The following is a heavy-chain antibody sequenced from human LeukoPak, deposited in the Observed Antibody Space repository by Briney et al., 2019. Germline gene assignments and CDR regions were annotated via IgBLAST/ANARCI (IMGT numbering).Heavy chain of an antibody. CDR1: GFTFSNYG. CDR3: AKDLRDGYPYYFDY. Sequence: GGSLRLSCAASGFTFSNYGMHWVRQAPGKGLEWVAVISYDGSNKYYADSVKGRFTISRDNSKNTLYLQMNSLRAEDTAVYYCAKDLRDGYPYYFDYWGQGTLVTVSS. D-gene: IGHD5-24*01. J-gene: IGHJ4*02. CDR2: ISYDGSNK. V-gene: IGHV3-30*18.